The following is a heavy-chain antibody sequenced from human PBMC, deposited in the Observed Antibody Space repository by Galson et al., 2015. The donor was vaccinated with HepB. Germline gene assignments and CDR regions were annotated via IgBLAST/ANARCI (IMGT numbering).Heavy chain of an antibody. D-gene: IGHD6-6*01. Sequence: SVKVSCKASGYTFTSYGISWVRQAPGQGLEWMGWISAYNGNTDYALKLQGRVTITTDTSTSIVYMELRSLRSDDTAVYYCARARYSSSAPDYWGQGTLVTVSS. V-gene: IGHV1-18*01. CDR2: ISAYNGNT. J-gene: IGHJ4*02. CDR3: ARARYSSSAPDY. CDR1: GYTFTSYG.